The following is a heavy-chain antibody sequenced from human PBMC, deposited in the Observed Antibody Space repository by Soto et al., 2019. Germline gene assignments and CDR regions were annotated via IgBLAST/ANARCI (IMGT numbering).Heavy chain of an antibody. CDR1: CGSITNFY. Sequence: SETLYGTSTVSCGSITNFYYIFIRQPPGKGLEWIGYIFHTGTTSYNPSLKSRVTLSVDTSQSQFSLKLNSVTAADTAVYYCTTEAYDNSGSLAFDIWGPGTLVT. J-gene: IGHJ3*02. CDR2: IFHTGTT. V-gene: IGHV4-59*08. D-gene: IGHD3-22*01. CDR3: TTEAYDNSGSLAFDI.